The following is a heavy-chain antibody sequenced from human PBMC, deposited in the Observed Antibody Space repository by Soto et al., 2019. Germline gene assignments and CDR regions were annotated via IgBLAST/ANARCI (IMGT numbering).Heavy chain of an antibody. D-gene: IGHD1-26*01. CDR2: IYYSGST. Sequence: PSETLSLTCTVSGGSISSSSYYWGWIRQPPGKGLEWIGSIYYSGSTYYNPSLKSRVTISVDTSKNQFSLKLSSVTAADTAVYYCARDRLGATGGFGFYYYYGMDVWGQGTTVTVSS. V-gene: IGHV4-39*02. CDR1: GGSISSSSYY. J-gene: IGHJ6*02. CDR3: ARDRLGATGGFGFYYYYGMDV.